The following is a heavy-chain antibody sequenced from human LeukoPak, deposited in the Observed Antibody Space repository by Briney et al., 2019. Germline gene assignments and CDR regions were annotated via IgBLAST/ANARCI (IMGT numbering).Heavy chain of an antibody. CDR1: GFTFSSYA. D-gene: IGHD6-13*01. CDR2: ISGSGGST. CDR3: ARGAAAGTRGSVDY. J-gene: IGHJ4*02. V-gene: IGHV3-23*01. Sequence: GGSLRLSCAASGFTFSSYAMSWVRQAPGKGLEWVSAISGSGGSTYYADSVKGRFTISRDNSKNTLYLQMNSLRSDDTAVYYCARGAAAGTRGSVDYWGQGTLVTVSS.